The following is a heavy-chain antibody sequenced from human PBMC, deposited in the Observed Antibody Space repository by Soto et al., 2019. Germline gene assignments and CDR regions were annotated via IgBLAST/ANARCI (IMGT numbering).Heavy chain of an antibody. J-gene: IGHJ6*03. CDR3: ARAGRPTGHPNYYYYYMDV. D-gene: IGHD4-4*01. CDR1: GGSFSGYY. Sequence: PSETLSLTCAVYGGSFSGYYWSWIRQPPGKGLEWIGEINHSGSTNYNPSLKSRVPISVDTSKNQFSLKLSSVTAADTAVYYCARAGRPTGHPNYYYYYMDVWGKGTTVTVSS. CDR2: INHSGST. V-gene: IGHV4-34*01.